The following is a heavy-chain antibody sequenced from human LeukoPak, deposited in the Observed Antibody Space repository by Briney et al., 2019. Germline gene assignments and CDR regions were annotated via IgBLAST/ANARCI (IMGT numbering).Heavy chain of an antibody. Sequence: PSETLSLTCTVSGASIGSYYWSWIRQPPGKGLEWIGYISPNGYTLYTPSLRSRVTISRDTSDNQFSLILSSVTAADTAIYYCTRHDVVPIIGHGMAVWAKGPRSPSP. V-gene: IGHV4-59*08. D-gene: IGHD2-2*01. CDR1: GASIGSYY. J-gene: IGHJ6*02. CDR3: TRHDVVPIIGHGMAV. CDR2: ISPNGYT.